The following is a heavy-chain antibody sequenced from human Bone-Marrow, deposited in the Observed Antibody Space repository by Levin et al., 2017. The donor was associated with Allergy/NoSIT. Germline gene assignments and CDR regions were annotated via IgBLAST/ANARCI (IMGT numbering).Heavy chain of an antibody. J-gene: IGHJ3*02. CDR3: AKTSPYGTSWLGAFDI. V-gene: IGHV3-23*02. Sequence: SGGSLRLSCAASGFTFSSYAMSWVRQAPGKGLEWVSVITIRSTSAYGDSVKGRFTTSRDNSKNTLYLQMSSLRAEDTAVYYCAKTSPYGTSWLGAFDIWGQGTMVTVSS. CDR1: GFTFSSYA. CDR2: ITIRSTSA. D-gene: IGHD6-13*01.